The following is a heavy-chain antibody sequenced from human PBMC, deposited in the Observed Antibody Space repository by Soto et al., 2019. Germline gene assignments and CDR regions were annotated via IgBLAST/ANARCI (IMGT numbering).Heavy chain of an antibody. V-gene: IGHV3-33*01. Sequence: GGSLRLSCAASGFTFSSYGMHWVRQAPGKGLEWVAVIWYDGSNKYYADSVKGRFTISRDNSKNTLYLQMNSLRAEDTAVYYCATSIAAAGKGGKYYYYGMDVWGQGTTVTVSS. CDR2: IWYDGSNK. D-gene: IGHD6-13*01. CDR1: GFTFSSYG. CDR3: ATSIAAAGKGGKYYYYGMDV. J-gene: IGHJ6*02.